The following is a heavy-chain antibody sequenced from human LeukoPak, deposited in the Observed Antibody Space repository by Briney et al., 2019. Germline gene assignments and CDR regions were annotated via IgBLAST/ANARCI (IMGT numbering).Heavy chain of an antibody. CDR1: GGSISSSSYY. D-gene: IGHD5-18*01. J-gene: IGHJ4*02. V-gene: IGHV4-39*07. CDR3: ARNTAMAPFDY. Sequence: SETLSLTCTVSGGSISSSSYYWGWIRQPPGKGLEWIGSIYYSGSTYYNPSLKSRVTISVDTSKNQFSLKLSSVTAADTAVYYCARNTAMAPFDYWGQGTLVTVSS. CDR2: IYYSGST.